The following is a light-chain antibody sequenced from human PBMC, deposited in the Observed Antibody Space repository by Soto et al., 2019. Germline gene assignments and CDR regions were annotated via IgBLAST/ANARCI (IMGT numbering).Light chain of an antibody. J-gene: IGLJ2*01. V-gene: IGLV3-21*02. Sequence: SYELTQPPSVSVAPGQTAKITCGGNNIVTKSVHWYQQKPGQAPVLVVYDDIDRPSGIPERFSGSNSGNTATLTLTRVEAGDEADYYCQVWDSTSDHVVFGGGTKLTVL. CDR2: DDI. CDR3: QVWDSTSDHVV. CDR1: NIVTKS.